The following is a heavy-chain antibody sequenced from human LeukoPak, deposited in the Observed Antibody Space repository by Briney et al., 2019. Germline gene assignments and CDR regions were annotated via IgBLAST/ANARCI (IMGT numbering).Heavy chain of an antibody. CDR1: GFTFTSSA. CDR3: AASPDYYDSSGYSYYFDY. V-gene: IGHV1-58*01. D-gene: IGHD3-22*01. J-gene: IGHJ4*02. CDR2: IVISSGNR. Sequence: SVKVSCKASGFTFTSSAVQWVRQARGQRLEWIGWIVISSGNRNYAQKFQERVTITRDMSTSTAYMELSSLRSEDTAVYYCAASPDYYDSSGYSYYFDYWGQGTLVTVSS.